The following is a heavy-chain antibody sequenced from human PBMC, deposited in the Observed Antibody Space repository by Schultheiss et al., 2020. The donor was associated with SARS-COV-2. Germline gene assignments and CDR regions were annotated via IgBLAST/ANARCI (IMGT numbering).Heavy chain of an antibody. D-gene: IGHD6-13*01. CDR3: ASGGSGSSWPGSGFEFSDY. Sequence: GESLKISCAASGFTFSSYGMHWVRQAPGKGLEWVSAISGSGGSTYYADSVKGRFTISRDNSKNTLYLQMNSLRAEDTAVYYCASGGSGSSWPGSGFEFSDYWGQGTLVTVSS. CDR2: ISGSGGST. CDR1: GFTFSSYG. J-gene: IGHJ4*02. V-gene: IGHV3-23*01.